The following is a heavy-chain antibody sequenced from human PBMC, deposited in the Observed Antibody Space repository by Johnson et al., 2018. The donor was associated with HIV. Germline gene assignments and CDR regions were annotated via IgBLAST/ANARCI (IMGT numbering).Heavy chain of an antibody. D-gene: IGHD3-22*01. CDR1: GFTFSSYW. CDR2: IKQDGTEK. CDR3: ARVYYYDSSGIDAFDI. J-gene: IGHJ3*02. Sequence: MQLVESGGGLVQPGGSLRLSCAASGFTFSSYWMSWVRQAPGKGLEWVANIKQDGTEKYYVGSVKGRFTISRDNAKNSLYLQMSSLRAEDTVVYYCARVYYYDSSGIDAFDIWGQGTMVTVSS. V-gene: IGHV3-7*01.